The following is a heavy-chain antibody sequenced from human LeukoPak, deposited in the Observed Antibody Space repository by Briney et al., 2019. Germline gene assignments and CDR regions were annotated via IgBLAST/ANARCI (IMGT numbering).Heavy chain of an antibody. V-gene: IGHV4-34*01. CDR1: GGSFSGYY. D-gene: IGHD1-26*01. J-gene: IGHJ5*02. CDR2: INHSGST. CDR3: AREPSGTFFNWFDP. Sequence: SETLSLTCAVYGGSFSGYYWSWIRQPPGKVLEWIGEINHSGSTNYNPSLKSRVTISVDTSKNQFSLKLRSVTAADTAMYYCAREPSGTFFNWFDPWGQGTLVTVSS.